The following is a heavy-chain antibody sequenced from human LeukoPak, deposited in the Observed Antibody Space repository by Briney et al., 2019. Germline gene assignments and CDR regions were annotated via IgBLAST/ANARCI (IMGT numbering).Heavy chain of an antibody. J-gene: IGHJ2*01. CDR2: IYYSGST. CDR1: GGSISSYY. Sequence: SSETLSLTCTVSGGSISSYYWSWNRQPPGKGLEWIGYIYYSGSTNYNPSLKSRVTISVDTSKNQFSLKLSSVTAADTAVYYCARDGRGDSIAVAGTSGPYWYFDLWGRGTLVTVSS. D-gene: IGHD6-19*01. CDR3: ARDGRGDSIAVAGTSGPYWYFDL. V-gene: IGHV4-59*01.